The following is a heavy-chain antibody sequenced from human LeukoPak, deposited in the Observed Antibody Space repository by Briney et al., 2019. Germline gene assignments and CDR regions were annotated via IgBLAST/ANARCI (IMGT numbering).Heavy chain of an antibody. Sequence: ASVKVSCKTSGYRFVGYYMNWLGQVPGQGPEWMGWINPHSGVTHYAQKFQGRVTLTRDTSTNTTYMELTSLISDDTATYYCARDSGSGYFYGHWCDPWGQGTLVTVSS. CDR2: INPHSGVT. V-gene: IGHV1-2*02. CDR3: ARDSGSGYFYGHWCDP. D-gene: IGHD3-22*01. CDR1: GYRFVGYY. J-gene: IGHJ5*02.